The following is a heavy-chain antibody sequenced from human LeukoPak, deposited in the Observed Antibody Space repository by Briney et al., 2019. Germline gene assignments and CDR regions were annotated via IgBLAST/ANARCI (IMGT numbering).Heavy chain of an antibody. CDR2: ISWNSGSI. D-gene: IGHD2/OR15-2a*01. CDR1: GFTFDDYA. J-gene: IGHJ4*02. Sequence: GGSLRLSCAASGFTFDDYAMHWVRQAPGKGLEWVSGISWNSGSIGYADSVKGRFTISRDNAKNSLYLQMNSLRAEDTALYYCAAGLSVWGQGTLVTVS. CDR3: AAGLSV. V-gene: IGHV3-9*01.